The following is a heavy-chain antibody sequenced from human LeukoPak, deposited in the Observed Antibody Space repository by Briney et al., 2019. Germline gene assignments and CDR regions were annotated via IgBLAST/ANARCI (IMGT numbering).Heavy chain of an antibody. CDR2: INPSSAAT. Sequence: ASVKVFCKASGYTFTGFYLHWVRQAPGPRLEWIGWINPSSAATYYAQSFHGWVTMTRATSINTDYMAVNILKSDDTAVYYCARVKIPLPEYEYWGQGTLVTVSS. J-gene: IGHJ4*02. D-gene: IGHD2/OR15-2a*01. CDR3: ARVKIPLPEYEY. CDR1: GYTFTGFY. V-gene: IGHV1-2*04.